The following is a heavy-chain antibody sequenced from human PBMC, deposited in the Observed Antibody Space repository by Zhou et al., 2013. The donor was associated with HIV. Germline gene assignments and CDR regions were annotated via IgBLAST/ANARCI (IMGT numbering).Heavy chain of an antibody. CDR2: VSVRSGNI. Sequence: LVQSGPEVKKPGASVRVSCKASGYSFSNYGIIWVRQAPGQGLEWVGWVSVRSGNISYAQRLQGRVTLTTDTSTATAFMDLRSLRSDDTAIYYCASRNYWGQGTLVTVSS. CDR1: GYSFSNYG. V-gene: IGHV1-18*01. CDR3: ASRNY. J-gene: IGHJ4*02.